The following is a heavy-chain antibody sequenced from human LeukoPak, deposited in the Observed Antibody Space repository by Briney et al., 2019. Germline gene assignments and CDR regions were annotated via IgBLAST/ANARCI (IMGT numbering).Heavy chain of an antibody. V-gene: IGHV4-59*01. J-gene: IGHJ5*02. CDR3: VREENWFDP. CDR1: GVSLSGNY. Sequence: PETLSLTCTLSGVSLSGNYWSWLRQPPGKGVAWVGYIFYTGSPNYNPSLQSRVTILVSTSKNQFSLKLSSVSAADTAVYYCVREENWFDPWGQGTLVTVSS. CDR2: IFYTGSP.